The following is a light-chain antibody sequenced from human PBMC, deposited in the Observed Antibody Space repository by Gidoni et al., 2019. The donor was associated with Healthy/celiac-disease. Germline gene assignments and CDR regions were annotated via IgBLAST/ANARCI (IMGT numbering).Light chain of an antibody. CDR1: NSGSKS. J-gene: IGLJ2*01. Sequence: SYVLPQPPSVSVAPGQTARITCGGNNSGSKSVHWYRQKPGPAPVLVVYDDSDRPSGIPDRFSGSNSGNTATLTISRVEAVDEADYYCQVWDSSSDHVVFGGWTKLTVL. CDR3: QVWDSSSDHVV. V-gene: IGLV3-21*02. CDR2: DDS.